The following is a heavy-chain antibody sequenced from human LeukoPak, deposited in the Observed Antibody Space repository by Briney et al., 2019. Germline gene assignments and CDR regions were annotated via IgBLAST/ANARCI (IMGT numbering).Heavy chain of an antibody. D-gene: IGHD6-13*01. CDR2: MNPNSGNT. CDR1: GYTFTSYD. CDR3: ATSIAAAGIYAFDI. Sequence: ASVKVSCKASGYTFTSYDINWVRQATGQGLEWMGWMNPNSGNTGYAQKFQGRVTMTRDTSTSTVYMELSSLRSEDTAVYYCATSIAAAGIYAFDIWGQGTMVTVSS. V-gene: IGHV1-8*01. J-gene: IGHJ3*02.